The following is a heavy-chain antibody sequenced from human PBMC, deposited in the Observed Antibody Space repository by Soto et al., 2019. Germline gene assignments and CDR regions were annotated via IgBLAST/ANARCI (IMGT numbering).Heavy chain of an antibody. CDR3: ARMDSSSWYAFDI. Sequence: SETLSLTCTVSGGSISSGDYYWSWIRQPPGKGLEWIGYIYYSGSTYYNPSLKSRVTISVDTSKNQFTLKLSSVTAADTAVYYCARMDSSSWYAFDIWGQGTMVTVSS. J-gene: IGHJ3*02. V-gene: IGHV4-30-4*01. CDR2: IYYSGST. CDR1: GGSISSGDYY. D-gene: IGHD6-13*01.